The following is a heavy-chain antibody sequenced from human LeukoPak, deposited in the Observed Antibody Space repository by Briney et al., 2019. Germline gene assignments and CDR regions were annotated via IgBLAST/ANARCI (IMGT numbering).Heavy chain of an antibody. J-gene: IGHJ4*02. CDR3: ASTPLREAVAGSYDY. CDR1: GGSIFSNY. D-gene: IGHD6-19*01. CDR2: TYYSGST. V-gene: IGHV4-59*01. Sequence: SETLSLTCTVSGGSIFSNYWSWIRQPPGKGLEWIGYTYYSGSTNYNPSLKSRVTMSVDTSKNQFSLKLSSVTAADTAVYYCASTPLREAVAGSYDYWGQGTLVTVSS.